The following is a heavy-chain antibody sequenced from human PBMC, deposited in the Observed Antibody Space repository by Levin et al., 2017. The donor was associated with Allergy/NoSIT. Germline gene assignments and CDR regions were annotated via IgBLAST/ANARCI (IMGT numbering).Heavy chain of an antibody. CDR2: INPNSGGT. CDR1: GYTFTGYY. Sequence: KISCKASGYTFTGYYMHWVRQAPGQGLEWMGWINPNSGGTNYAQKFQGRVTMTRDTSISTAYMELSRLRSDDTAVYYCARGGRYDILTGYYNGYFDYWGQGTLVTVSS. D-gene: IGHD3-9*01. J-gene: IGHJ4*02. V-gene: IGHV1-2*02. CDR3: ARGGRYDILTGYYNGYFDY.